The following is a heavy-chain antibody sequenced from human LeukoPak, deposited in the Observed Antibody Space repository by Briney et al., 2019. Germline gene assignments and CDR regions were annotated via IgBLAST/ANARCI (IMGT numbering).Heavy chain of an antibody. J-gene: IGHJ4*02. V-gene: IGHV3-43D*03. Sequence: PGGSLRLSCAASGFTFDDYAMHWVRQAPGKGLEWVSLISWDGGSTYYADSVKGRFTISRDNSKNSLYLQMNSLRAEDTALYYCAKDKASSLSKVFDYWGQGTLVTVSS. CDR1: GFTFDDYA. CDR3: AKDKASSLSKVFDY. CDR2: ISWDGGST. D-gene: IGHD6-6*01.